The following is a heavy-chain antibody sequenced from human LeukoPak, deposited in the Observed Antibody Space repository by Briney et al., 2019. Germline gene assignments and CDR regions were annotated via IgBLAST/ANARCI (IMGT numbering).Heavy chain of an antibody. CDR1: GYTLTELS. J-gene: IGHJ4*02. D-gene: IGHD4-23*01. Sequence: GASVKVSCKVSGYTLTELSMHWVRQAPGKGLEWMGGFEPEDGETIYAQKFQGRVTMTEDTSTDTAYMELSSLRSEDTAVYYCATAFPTVVTPFDYWGQGTLVTVSS. CDR2: FEPEDGET. CDR3: ATAFPTVVTPFDY. V-gene: IGHV1-24*01.